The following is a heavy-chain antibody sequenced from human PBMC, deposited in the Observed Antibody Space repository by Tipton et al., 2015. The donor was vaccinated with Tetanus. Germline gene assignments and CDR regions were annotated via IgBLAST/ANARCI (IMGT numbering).Heavy chain of an antibody. CDR3: ASTIESAAANWYFDL. CDR2: IYYSGST. Sequence: TLPLTCTVSGGSISSSSYYWGWIRQPPGKGLEWIGSIYYSGSTYYNPSLKSRVTISVDTSKNQFSLKLSSVTAADTAVYYCASTIESAAANWYFDLWGRGTLVTVSS. V-gene: IGHV4-39*01. J-gene: IGHJ2*01. CDR1: GGSISSSSYY. D-gene: IGHD2-2*01.